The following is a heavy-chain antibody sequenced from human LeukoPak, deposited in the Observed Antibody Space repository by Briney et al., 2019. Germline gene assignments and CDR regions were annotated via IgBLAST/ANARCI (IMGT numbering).Heavy chain of an antibody. CDR1: GFTFSSYW. Sequence: GGSLRLSCAASGFTFSSYWMSWVRQAPGKGLEWVANIKQDGSEKYYVDSVKGRFTISRDNAKNSLYLQMNSLRAGDTAVFYCARASRGEATLNFDYWGLGTLVTVSS. V-gene: IGHV3-7*03. CDR3: ARASRGEATLNFDY. CDR2: IKQDGSEK. J-gene: IGHJ4*02. D-gene: IGHD1-26*01.